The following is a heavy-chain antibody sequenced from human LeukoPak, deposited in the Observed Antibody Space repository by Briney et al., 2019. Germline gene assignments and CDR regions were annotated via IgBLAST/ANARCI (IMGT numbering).Heavy chain of an antibody. D-gene: IGHD2-2*01. CDR1: GYTFTSYY. CDR3: ARDTGTSRQTSCLDY. Sequence: ASVKVSCKASGYTFTSYYMHWVRQAPGQGLEWMGIINPSGGSTSYAQKFQGRVTMTRDTSTSTVYMELSSLRSEDTAVYYCARDTGTSRQTSCLDYWGQGTLVTVSS. V-gene: IGHV1-46*01. CDR2: INPSGGST. J-gene: IGHJ4*02.